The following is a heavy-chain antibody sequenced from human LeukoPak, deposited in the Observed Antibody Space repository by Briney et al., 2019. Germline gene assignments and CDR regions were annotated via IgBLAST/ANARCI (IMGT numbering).Heavy chain of an antibody. Sequence: GGSLRLSCAASGFTFSSYWMSWVRQAPGKGLEWVANIKQDGSEKYYVDSVKGRFTISRDNAKNSPYLQMNSLRAKDMAVYYCARGGSSWNYWGQGTLVTVSS. CDR3: ARGGSSWNY. CDR1: GFTFSSYW. D-gene: IGHD6-13*01. V-gene: IGHV3-7*01. CDR2: IKQDGSEK. J-gene: IGHJ4*02.